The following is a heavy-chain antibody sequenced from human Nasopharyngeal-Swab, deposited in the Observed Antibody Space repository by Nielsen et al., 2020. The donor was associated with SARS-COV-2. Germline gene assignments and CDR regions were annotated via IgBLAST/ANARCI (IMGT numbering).Heavy chain of an antibody. D-gene: IGHD2-21*02. V-gene: IGHV3-7*03. CDR3: ARLGGDGWYFDL. J-gene: IGHJ2*01. CDR1: GFTFSSYE. Sequence: GESLKISCAASGFTFSSYEMNWVRQAPGKGLEWVANIKQDGSEKYYVDSVKGRFTISRDNAKNSLYLQMNSLRAEDTAVYYCARLGGDGWYFDLWGRGTLVTVSS. CDR2: IKQDGSEK.